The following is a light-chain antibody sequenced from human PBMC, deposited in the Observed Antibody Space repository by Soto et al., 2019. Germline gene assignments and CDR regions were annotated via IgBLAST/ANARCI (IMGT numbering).Light chain of an antibody. V-gene: IGKV4-1*01. CDR2: WAS. J-gene: IGKJ2*01. Sequence: DIVMTQSPDSLAVSLGERATINCKSSQSVLYSSNNKNYLAWYQQKPGQPPKLLIYWASTRESGVPDRFSGGGSGTDYTLTISSLEAADVAVDYCQQYYSTPWAFGQGTKLEIK. CDR1: QSVLYSSNNKNY. CDR3: QQYYSTPWA.